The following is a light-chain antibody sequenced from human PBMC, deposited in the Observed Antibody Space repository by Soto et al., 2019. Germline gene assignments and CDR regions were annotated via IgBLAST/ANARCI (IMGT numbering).Light chain of an antibody. J-gene: IGKJ5*01. V-gene: IGKV3-11*01. CDR2: EAS. CDR3: QHCMNWPLT. CDR1: QTANNNY. Sequence: DIVLTQSPGTLSLSPGERAILSCRASQTANNNYLAWCQQKPGQAPRLLIYEASTRATGIPARFSGSGSETDFTLTISSLEPEDFAVYYCQHCMNWPLTFGQGTRVEIK.